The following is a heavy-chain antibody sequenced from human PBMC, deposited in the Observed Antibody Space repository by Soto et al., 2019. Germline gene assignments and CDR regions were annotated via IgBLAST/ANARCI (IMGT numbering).Heavy chain of an antibody. CDR3: ARRFCSDSYCSYFDY. J-gene: IGHJ4*02. V-gene: IGHV4-34*10. CDR2: INHSGIT. D-gene: IGHD2-15*01. CDR1: GGSFRGYF. Sequence: SETLSLTCAVYGGSFRGYFWSWIRQPPGKGLEWIGEINHSGITSYSPSLGSRVTTSVDTPKNQFSLRLRSVTAADTAIYYCARRFCSDSYCSYFDYWGRGTLVTVSS.